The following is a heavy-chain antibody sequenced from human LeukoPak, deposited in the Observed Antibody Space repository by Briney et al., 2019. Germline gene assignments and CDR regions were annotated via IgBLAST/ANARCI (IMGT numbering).Heavy chain of an antibody. Sequence: SVKVSCKASGGTFSSYAIGWVRQAPGQGLEWMGRIIPIFGTANYAQKFQGRVTITTDESTSTAYMELSSLRSEDTAVYYCARDPWGYCSGGSCPSSLDYWGQGTLVTVSS. V-gene: IGHV1-69*05. CDR3: ARDPWGYCSGGSCPSSLDY. CDR2: IIPIFGTA. CDR1: GGTFSSYA. J-gene: IGHJ4*02. D-gene: IGHD2-15*01.